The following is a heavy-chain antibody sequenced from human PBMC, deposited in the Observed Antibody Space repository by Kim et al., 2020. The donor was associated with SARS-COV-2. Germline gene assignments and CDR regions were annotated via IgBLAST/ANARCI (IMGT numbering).Heavy chain of an antibody. CDR1: GFTFSSYG. CDR2: IWYDGSNK. Sequence: GGSLRLSCAASGFTFSSYGMHWVRQAPGKGLEWVAVIWYDGSNKYYADSVKGRFTISRDNSKNTLYLQMNSLRAEDTAVYYCARGRWAGDIWNYYYNGMDVWGQGTTVTVSS. V-gene: IGHV3-33*01. D-gene: IGHD3-10*01. J-gene: IGHJ6*02. CDR3: ARGRWAGDIWNYYYNGMDV.